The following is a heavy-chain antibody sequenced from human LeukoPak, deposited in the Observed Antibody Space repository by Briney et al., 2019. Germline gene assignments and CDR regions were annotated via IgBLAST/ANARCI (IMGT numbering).Heavy chain of an antibody. J-gene: IGHJ6*02. D-gene: IGHD6-19*01. CDR3: ARGLVRYYYGMDV. CDR2: ISYDGGNK. CDR1: GFTFSSYS. V-gene: IGHV3-30*03. Sequence: GGSLRLSCAASGFTFSSYSMNWVGQAPGKGREWVAVISYDGGNKYYADSVKGRFTISRDNSKSTLYLQMNSLRTEDTAVYYCARGLVRYYYGMDVWGQGTTVTVSS.